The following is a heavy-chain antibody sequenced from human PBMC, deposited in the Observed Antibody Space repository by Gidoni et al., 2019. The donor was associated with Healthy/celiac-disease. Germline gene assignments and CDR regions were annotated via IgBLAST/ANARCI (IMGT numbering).Heavy chain of an antibody. D-gene: IGHD2-21*01. CDR3: AHRPESPRYSPTLFDY. J-gene: IGHJ4*02. V-gene: IGHV2-5*02. CDR1: GFSLSTSGVG. Sequence: QITLKESGPTLVKPTQTLTLTCTFSGFSLSTSGVGVGWIRQPPGKALEWLALIYWDDDKRYSPSLKSRLTITKDTSKNQVVLTMTNMDPVDTATYYCAHRPESPRYSPTLFDYWGQGTLVTVSS. CDR2: IYWDDDK.